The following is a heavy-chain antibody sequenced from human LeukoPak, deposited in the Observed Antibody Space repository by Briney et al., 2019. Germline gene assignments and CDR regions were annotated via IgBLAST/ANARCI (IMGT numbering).Heavy chain of an antibody. CDR3: ACDGWYDSFDI. V-gene: IGHV3-48*03. D-gene: IGHD3-22*01. CDR1: GFTFSSYE. Sequence: PGESLRLSCAASGFTFSSYEMNWVRQAPGKVLELVSYISSSGSTIYYADSVKGRFTISRDNAKNSLNLQMNSLRAEDPAVYYCACDGWYDSFDIWGQGTMVTVSS. CDR2: ISSSGSTI. J-gene: IGHJ3*02.